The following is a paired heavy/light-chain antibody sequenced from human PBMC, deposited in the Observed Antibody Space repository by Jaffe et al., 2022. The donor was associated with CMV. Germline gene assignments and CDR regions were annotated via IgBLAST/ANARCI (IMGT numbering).Light chain of an antibody. CDR3: QQYGISPYT. Sequence: EIVLAQSPGTLSLSPGERATLSCRASQSVSSAFLAWYQQKPGQAPKLLIYGASSRATGIPDRFSGSGSGTDFTLTISRLEPEDFAVYHCQQYGISPYTFGQGAKLEIK. J-gene: IGKJ2*01. CDR2: GAS. CDR1: QSVSSAF. V-gene: IGKV3-20*01.
Heavy chain of an antibody. CDR2: LTGSSGKT. J-gene: IGHJ4*02. CDR1: AFTFSKYA. V-gene: IGHV3-23*04. CDR3: VKIEYYGSGGWGYFDY. Sequence: EVHLVESGGGLVQPGGSLRLSCAASAFTFSKYAMSWVRQAPGKGLEWVSALTGSSGKTYYADSVKGRFTISRDNSRNTLYLQMNSLGAEDTAIYYCVKIEYYGSGGWGYFDYWGQGTLVTVSS. D-gene: IGHD3-10*01.